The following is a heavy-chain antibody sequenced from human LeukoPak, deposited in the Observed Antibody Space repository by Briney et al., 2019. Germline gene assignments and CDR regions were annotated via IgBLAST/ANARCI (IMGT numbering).Heavy chain of an antibody. CDR1: GYTFTSYY. CDR2: ISPSGGST. Sequence: ASVKVSCKASGYTFTSYYMHWVRQAPGQGLEWMGIISPSGGSTSYAQKFQGRVTMTRDMSTSTVYMELSSLRSEDTAVYYRARESGGYDILTGYFPLPSDYWGQGTLVTVSS. J-gene: IGHJ4*02. CDR3: ARESGGYDILTGYFPLPSDY. D-gene: IGHD3-9*01. V-gene: IGHV1-46*01.